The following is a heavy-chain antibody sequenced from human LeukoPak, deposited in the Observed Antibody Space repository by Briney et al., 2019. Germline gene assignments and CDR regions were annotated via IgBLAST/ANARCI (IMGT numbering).Heavy chain of an antibody. CDR2: ISAYNGNT. D-gene: IGHD6-19*01. V-gene: IGHV1-18*04. J-gene: IGHJ4*02. Sequence: ASVKVSCKASGYTFTGYYMHWVRQAPGQGLEWMGWISAYNGNTNYAQKLQGRVTMTTDTSTSTAYMELRSLRSDDTAVYYCATSRSGWYYFDYWGQGTLVTVSS. CDR3: ATSRSGWYYFDY. CDR1: GYTFTGYY.